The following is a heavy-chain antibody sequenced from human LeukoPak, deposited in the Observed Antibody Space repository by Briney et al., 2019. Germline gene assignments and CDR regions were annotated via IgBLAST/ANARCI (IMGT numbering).Heavy chain of an antibody. Sequence: GGSLRLSCAASGFTFSSYAMSWVRQAPGEGLEWVSSLSGRGDNTFYADSVKGRFTISRDNSENTLHLQMNSLRAEDTAVYYCAKAYYYGSGSYYVAFDCWGQGTLVTVSS. V-gene: IGHV3-23*01. D-gene: IGHD3-10*01. CDR2: LSGRGDNT. CDR1: GFTFSSYA. CDR3: AKAYYYGSGSYYVAFDC. J-gene: IGHJ4*02.